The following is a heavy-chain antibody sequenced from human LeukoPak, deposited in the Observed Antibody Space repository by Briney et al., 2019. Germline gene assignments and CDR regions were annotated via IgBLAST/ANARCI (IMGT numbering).Heavy chain of an antibody. CDR1: GFTFSNYW. CDR2: IKEDGSEN. D-gene: IGHD3-22*01. CDR3: ATYDSSGTFDR. Sequence: GGSLRLSCAASGFTFSNYWVSWVRQAPGKGLEWVANIKEDGSENYYVDSVKGRFTISRDNAKKSVYLQMNSLRAEDTAVYYCATYDSSGTFDRWGQGTLVTVSS. J-gene: IGHJ4*02. V-gene: IGHV3-7*01.